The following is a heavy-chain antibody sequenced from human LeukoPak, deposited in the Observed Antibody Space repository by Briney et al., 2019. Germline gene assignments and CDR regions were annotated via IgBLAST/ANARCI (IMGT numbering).Heavy chain of an antibody. CDR3: ARDLSSTLHPLVLHGMDV. Sequence: PGGSLRLSCAASGFSFSSYAMHWVRQAPGKGLEWVAIISYDGSDKYYADSLKGRFIISRDNSENTLNLQMNSLRVEDTAVYYCARDLSSTLHPLVLHGMDVWGQGTTVTVSS. J-gene: IGHJ6*02. D-gene: IGHD1-26*01. CDR2: ISYDGSDK. V-gene: IGHV3-30*04. CDR1: GFSFSSYA.